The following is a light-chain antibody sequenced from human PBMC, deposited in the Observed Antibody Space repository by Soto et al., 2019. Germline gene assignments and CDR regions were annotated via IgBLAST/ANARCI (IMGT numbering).Light chain of an antibody. V-gene: IGKV1-17*01. CDR1: QGITND. J-gene: IGKJ1*01. CDR3: QKYETFSGT. Sequence: IQMSQSPSSLSASVGDRFTITCRASQGITNDLGWYKQKPGEAPKLLIYDASALPRGVPSRFSGSGSGTKFTLTIASLQPEDFATYYCQKYETFSGTFGPGTKVDI. CDR2: DAS.